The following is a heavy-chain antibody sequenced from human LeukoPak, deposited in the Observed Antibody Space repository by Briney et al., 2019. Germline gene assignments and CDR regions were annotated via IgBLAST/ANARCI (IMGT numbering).Heavy chain of an antibody. CDR3: ARDLGVGLAATYYGMDV. D-gene: IGHD2-15*01. V-gene: IGHV3-53*01. CDR2: IYSGGST. J-gene: IGHJ6*02. CDR1: GFTVSSNY. Sequence: PGGSLRLSCAASGFTVSSNYMSWVRQAPGKGLEWVSVIYSGGSTYYADSVKGRFTISRDNSKNTLYLQMNSLRAEDTAVYYCARDLGVGLAATYYGMDVWGQGTTVTVSS.